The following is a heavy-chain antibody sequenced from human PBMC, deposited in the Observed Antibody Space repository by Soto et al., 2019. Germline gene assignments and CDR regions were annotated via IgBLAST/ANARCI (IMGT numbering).Heavy chain of an antibody. J-gene: IGHJ4*02. CDR3: ARDVSSGWYYFDY. V-gene: IGHV3-66*01. D-gene: IGHD6-19*01. CDR2: ISSDGSK. Sequence: LRRSCAASGFTVSSNYMSWVRQAPGKGPEWVSVISSDGSKYYADSVKVRFTISRDNSKNTLYLQMNSLRAEDTAVYFCARDVSSGWYYFDYWGQGTLVNVSS. CDR1: GFTVSSNY.